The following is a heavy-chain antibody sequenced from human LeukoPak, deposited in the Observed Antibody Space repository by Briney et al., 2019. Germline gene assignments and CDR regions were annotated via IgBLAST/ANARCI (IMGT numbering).Heavy chain of an antibody. V-gene: IGHV1-69*13. CDR2: IIPIFGTA. J-gene: IGHJ4*02. D-gene: IGHD3-3*01. Sequence: SVKVSCKASGGTFSSYAISWVRQAPGQGLEWMGGIIPIFGTANYAQKFQGRVTVTADESTSTAYMELSSLRSEDTAVYYCARGIEATLLYPFDYWGQGTLVTVSS. CDR3: ARGIEATLLYPFDY. CDR1: GGTFSSYA.